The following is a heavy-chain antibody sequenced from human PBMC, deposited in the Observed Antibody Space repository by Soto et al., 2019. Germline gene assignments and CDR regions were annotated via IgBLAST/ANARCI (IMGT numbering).Heavy chain of an antibody. CDR3: ARCGSTGGVDL. CDR1: GFRFKSFV. V-gene: IGHV3-30*19. CDR2: TSYDGNNK. J-gene: IGHJ5*02. D-gene: IGHD3-16*01. Sequence: QVQLVESGGGVVQPGTSLRLSCAASGFRFKSFVMHWVRQAPGKGLEWVAFTSYDGNNKDYGDSVKGRFTVSRDNYQHTLDLQMDFLRPEDTAFYACARCGSTGGVDLWGQGTLVFVSS.